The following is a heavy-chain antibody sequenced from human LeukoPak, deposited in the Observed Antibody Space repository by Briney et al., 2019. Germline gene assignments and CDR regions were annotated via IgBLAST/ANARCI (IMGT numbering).Heavy chain of an antibody. CDR3: ARDRGATTSYYYYGMDV. CDR2: ISSSSSYI. Sequence: GGSLRLSCAASGFTFSSYSMNWVRQAPGKGLEWVSSISSSSSYIYYADSVKGRFTISRDNSKNTLYLQMNSLRAEDTAVYYCARDRGATTSYYYYGMDVWGQGTTVTVSS. D-gene: IGHD1-26*01. V-gene: IGHV3-21*01. CDR1: GFTFSSYS. J-gene: IGHJ6*02.